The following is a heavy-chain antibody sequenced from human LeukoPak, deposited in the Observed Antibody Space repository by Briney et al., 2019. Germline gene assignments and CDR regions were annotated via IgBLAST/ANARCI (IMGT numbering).Heavy chain of an antibody. Sequence: PSETLSLTCTVSGGSISSYYWSWIRQPPGKGLEWIGEINHSGSTNYNPSLKSRVTISVDTSKNQFSLKLSSVTAADTAVYYCARQGSGYDFWGQGTLVTVSS. D-gene: IGHD5-12*01. V-gene: IGHV4-34*01. CDR3: ARQGSGYDF. CDR1: GGSISSYY. J-gene: IGHJ4*02. CDR2: INHSGST.